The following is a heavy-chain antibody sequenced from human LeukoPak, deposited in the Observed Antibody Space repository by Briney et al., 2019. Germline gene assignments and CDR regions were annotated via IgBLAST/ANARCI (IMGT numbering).Heavy chain of an antibody. V-gene: IGHV3-30-3*01. J-gene: IGHJ4*02. Sequence: PGGSLRLSCVASGFIFSHYSMHWVRQAPGKGLEWVAVILYDGSNKYYADSVKGRFTISRDNAKNSLYLQMNSLRAEDTAVYYCARDNQVLGDFWSGYYDPYYFDYWGQGTLVTVSS. D-gene: IGHD3-3*01. CDR2: ILYDGSNK. CDR1: GFIFSHYS. CDR3: ARDNQVLGDFWSGYYDPYYFDY.